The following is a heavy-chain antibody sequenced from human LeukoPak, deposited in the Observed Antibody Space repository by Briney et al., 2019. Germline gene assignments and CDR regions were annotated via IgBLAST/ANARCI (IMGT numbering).Heavy chain of an antibody. Sequence: PGGSLRLSCAASGFTFGTYAMTWVRQAPGKGLEWASGISSASMSTWYADSVKGRFTISRDNSKNTLYLEMSSLRAEDTATYYCAKDFITVAQNDAFDIWGQGTMVTVSS. D-gene: IGHD6-19*01. V-gene: IGHV3-23*01. CDR2: ISSASMST. CDR3: AKDFITVAQNDAFDI. J-gene: IGHJ3*02. CDR1: GFTFGTYA.